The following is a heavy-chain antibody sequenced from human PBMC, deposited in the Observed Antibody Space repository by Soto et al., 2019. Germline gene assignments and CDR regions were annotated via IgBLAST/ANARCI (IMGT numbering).Heavy chain of an antibody. J-gene: IGHJ5*02. CDR3: ERPVYYYDRSGYSYNWFDP. D-gene: IGHD3-22*01. V-gene: IGHV1-18*04. Sequence: QVQLVQSGAEVKKPGASVKVSCKASGYTFTSYGISWVRQAPGQGLEWMGWISAYNGNTNYAQKLQGRVTMTTDTSTSTAYMELRSLRADDTAVYYCERPVYYYDRSGYSYNWFDPWGQGTLVTVSS. CDR2: ISAYNGNT. CDR1: GYTFTSYG.